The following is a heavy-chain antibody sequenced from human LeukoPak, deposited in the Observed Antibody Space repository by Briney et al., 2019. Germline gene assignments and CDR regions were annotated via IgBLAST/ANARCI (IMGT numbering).Heavy chain of an antibody. CDR2: IEGDGNRI. V-gene: IGHV3-74*01. Sequence: GGSLRLSCAASGFTFSTYSMNWVRQAPGKGLMWVSRIEGDGNRITYADSVKGRFTISRDNAKNTLYLQMNSLRAEDTAVYYCTRDWRNLGYDYWGQGTLVTVSS. D-gene: IGHD5-12*01. CDR1: GFTFSTYS. CDR3: TRDWRNLGYDY. J-gene: IGHJ4*02.